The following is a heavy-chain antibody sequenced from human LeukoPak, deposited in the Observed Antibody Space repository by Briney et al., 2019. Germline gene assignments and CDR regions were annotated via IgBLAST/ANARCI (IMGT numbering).Heavy chain of an antibody. CDR1: EFTFDDHG. J-gene: IGHJ4*02. Sequence: GSLRLSCEASEFTFDDHGMNRVRQAPGKGLEWVSGINWNGGNTAYADSVKGRFTISRDNAKNSLYLQMNSLRAEDTALYYCARGPFGVVIGYYFDYWGQGTLVTVSS. V-gene: IGHV3-20*04. D-gene: IGHD3-3*01. CDR3: ARGPFGVVIGYYFDY. CDR2: INWNGGNT.